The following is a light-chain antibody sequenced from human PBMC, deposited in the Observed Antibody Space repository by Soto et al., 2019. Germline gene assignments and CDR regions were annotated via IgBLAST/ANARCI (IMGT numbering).Light chain of an antibody. V-gene: IGLV2-14*01. Sequence: QSVLTQPASVSGSPGQSITISCAGIMRDVGAYNLVSWYQQHPHRAPHIIISEVRNRPSGISFRFSGYKPGNTASLNISGLQAEAEADYYCRSYTSKSGLIFVGGTKVTV. CDR3: RSYTSKSGLI. CDR2: EVR. J-gene: IGLJ2*01. CDR1: MRDVGAYNL.